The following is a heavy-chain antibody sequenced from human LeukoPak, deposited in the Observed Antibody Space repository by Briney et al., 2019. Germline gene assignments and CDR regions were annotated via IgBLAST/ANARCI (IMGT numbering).Heavy chain of an antibody. CDR3: ARASQQWLAGNYYYFMDV. D-gene: IGHD6-19*01. V-gene: IGHV3-48*01. J-gene: IGHJ6*03. CDR1: RFTFSSYS. Sequence: GGSLRLSCAASRFTFSSYSMNWVRQAPGKGLEWVSYISSGISTMYYADSVKGRFTISRDNAKNSQYLQMNSLRAEDTAVYYCARASQQWLAGNYYYFMDVWGKGTTVTVSS. CDR2: ISSGISTM.